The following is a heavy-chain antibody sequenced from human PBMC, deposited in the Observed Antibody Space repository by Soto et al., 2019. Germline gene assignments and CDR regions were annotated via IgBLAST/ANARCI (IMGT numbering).Heavy chain of an antibody. J-gene: IGHJ4*02. V-gene: IGHV5-51*01. D-gene: IGHD6-6*01. CDR3: ARHVVRGLIAASDY. Sequence: PGESLKISFQRSGYRFTTYWIGLMRPLPGKGLEWLGTIQAGDSDTRYSPSFQGQVTSSADKSISTAYLQWSSLKASDTAMYYCARHVVRGLIAASDYWGQGTLVTVSS. CDR2: IQAGDSDT. CDR1: GYRFTTYW.